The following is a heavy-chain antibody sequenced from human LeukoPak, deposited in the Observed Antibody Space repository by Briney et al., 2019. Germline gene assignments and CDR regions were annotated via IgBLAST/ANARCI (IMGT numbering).Heavy chain of an antibody. V-gene: IGHV3-30*18. D-gene: IGHD6-19*01. CDR2: ISYDGSNK. Sequence: GGSLRLSCAASGFTLSSYGMHWVRQAPGKGLEWVAVISYDGSNKYYADSVKGRFTISRDNSKNTLYLQMNSLRAEDTAVYYCAKVHSGAFDYWGQGTLVTVSS. J-gene: IGHJ4*02. CDR3: AKVHSGAFDY. CDR1: GFTLSSYG.